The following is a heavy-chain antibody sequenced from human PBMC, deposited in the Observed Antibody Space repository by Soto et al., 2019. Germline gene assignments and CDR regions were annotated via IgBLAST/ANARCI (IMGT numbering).Heavy chain of an antibody. Sequence: GGSLRLSCAASGFTFSSYWMHWVRQAPGKGLVWVSRINSDGSSTSYADSVKGRLTISRDNAKNTLYLQMNSLRAEDNAVYYCASGSKEYYYYYYYMDVWGKGTTVTVSS. D-gene: IGHD4-4*01. CDR1: GFTFSSYW. V-gene: IGHV3-74*01. CDR2: INSDGSST. CDR3: ASGSKEYYYYYYYMDV. J-gene: IGHJ6*03.